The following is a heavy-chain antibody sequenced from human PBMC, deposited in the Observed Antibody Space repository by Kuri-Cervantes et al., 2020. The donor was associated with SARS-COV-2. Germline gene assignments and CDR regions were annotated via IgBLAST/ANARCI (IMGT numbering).Heavy chain of an antibody. CDR2: ISYDGSNK. CDR1: GFTFSGYG. V-gene: IGHV3-30*18. J-gene: IGHJ4*02. CDR3: AKALRVVVVAATDLFDY. Sequence: GESLKISCAASGFTFSGYGMHWVRQAPGKGLEWVAVISYDGSNKYYADSVKGRFTISRDNSKNTLYLQMNSLRAEDTAVYYCAKALRVVVVAATDLFDYWGQGTLVTVSS. D-gene: IGHD2-15*01.